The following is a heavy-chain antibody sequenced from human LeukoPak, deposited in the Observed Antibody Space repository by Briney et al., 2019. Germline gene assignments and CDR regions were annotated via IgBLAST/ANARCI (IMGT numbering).Heavy chain of an antibody. CDR2: IYIGGST. CDR1: GGSISSYY. CDR3: ARDTRLEYYGAGSQMYWSDP. J-gene: IGHJ5*02. Sequence: SETLSLTCTVSGGSISSYYWSWIRQPAGEGLEWIGRIYIGGSTNYNPSLKSRVTMSVDTSKNQFSLKLSSVIAADTAVYYCARDTRLEYYGAGSQMYWSDPWGQGTLVTVSS. V-gene: IGHV4-4*07. D-gene: IGHD3-10*01.